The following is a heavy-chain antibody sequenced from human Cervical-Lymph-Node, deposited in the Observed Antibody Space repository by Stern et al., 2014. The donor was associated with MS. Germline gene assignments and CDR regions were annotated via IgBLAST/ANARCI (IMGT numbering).Heavy chain of an antibody. Sequence: QVQLQESGPGLVKPSETLSLNCTVSGDSISNKYWSWIRQSPGQGLEWIGHISNSGSANYSPSLKSRVTISLDTSKNQFSLRLRSVTAMDTAVYYCARAETYSSSSFWFDPWGQGTQVTVS. CDR3: ARAETYSSSSFWFDP. CDR1: GDSISNKY. V-gene: IGHV4-59*01. J-gene: IGHJ5*02. CDR2: ISNSGSA. D-gene: IGHD6-6*01.